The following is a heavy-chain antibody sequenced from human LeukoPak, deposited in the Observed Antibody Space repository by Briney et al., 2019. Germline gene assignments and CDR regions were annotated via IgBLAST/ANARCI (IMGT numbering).Heavy chain of an antibody. CDR3: ARDNEAAARAYDY. CDR2: IYSSGST. V-gene: IGHV4-4*07. J-gene: IGHJ4*02. CDR1: GGAISSYY. D-gene: IGHD6-13*01. Sequence: SETQSLTCTVSGGAISSYYWSWIRQPAGKGLEWIGRIYSSGSTNYNTSLKSRVTMSVDTSKNQFSLKLSSVTAADTAVYYCARDNEAAARAYDYWGQGTLVTVSS.